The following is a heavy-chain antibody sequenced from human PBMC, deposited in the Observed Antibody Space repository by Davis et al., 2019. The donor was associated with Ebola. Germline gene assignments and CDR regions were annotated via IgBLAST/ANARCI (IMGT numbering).Heavy chain of an antibody. V-gene: IGHV4-4*02. D-gene: IGHD5-24*01. CDR2: IYHSGST. Sequence: MPGGSLRLSCAVSGGSISSSNWWSWVRQPPGKGLEWIGEIYHSGSTNYNPSLKSRVTISVDKSKNQFSLKLSSVTAADTAVYYCARHTNSQLRWLQLGYFDYWGQGTLVTVSS. J-gene: IGHJ4*02. CDR3: ARHTNSQLRWLQLGYFDY. CDR1: GGSISSSNW.